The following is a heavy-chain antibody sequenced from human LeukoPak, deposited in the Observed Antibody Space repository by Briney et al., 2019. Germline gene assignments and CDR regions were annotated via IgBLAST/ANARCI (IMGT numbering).Heavy chain of an antibody. V-gene: IGHV4-34*01. CDR1: GGSFSGYY. D-gene: IGHD6-13*01. CDR3: ARAGYRAYYFDY. J-gene: IGHJ4*02. CDR2: INHSGST. Sequence: SETLSLTCAVYGGSFSGYYWSWIRQPPGKGLEWIGEINHSGSTSYNPSLKSRVTISVDTSKNQFSLKLSSVTAADTAVYYCARAGYRAYYFDYWGQGTLVTVSS.